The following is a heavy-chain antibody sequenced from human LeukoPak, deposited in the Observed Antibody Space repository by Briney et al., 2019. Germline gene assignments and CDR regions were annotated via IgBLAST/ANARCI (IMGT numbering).Heavy chain of an antibody. D-gene: IGHD3-10*01. V-gene: IGHV1-2*02. CDR2: INPNSGGT. CDR3: AREASGSYYSFFLDY. CDR1: GYTFTGYY. Sequence: ASVKVSCKASGYTFTGYYMHWVRQAPGQGLEWMGWINPNSGGTNYAQKFQGRVTITRDTSISTVYMELSRLTSDDTAVYYCAREASGSYYSFFLDYWGQGTLVAVSS. J-gene: IGHJ4*02.